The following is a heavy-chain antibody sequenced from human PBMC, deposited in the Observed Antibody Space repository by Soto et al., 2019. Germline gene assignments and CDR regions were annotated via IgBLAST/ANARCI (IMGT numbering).Heavy chain of an antibody. D-gene: IGHD3-22*01. Sequence: QVQLQESGPGLVKPSETLSLTCTVSGGSMSGYFWTWVRQPPGKGLEWIGYIYDIGTTNYNPSLPAGVTIQVNTTDNQISLRLSSVPAADTAVYYCARRAHYDGGSRYSRPYWYFDLWGRGTLVTVSS. J-gene: IGHJ2*01. CDR1: GGSMSGYF. CDR3: ARRAHYDGGSRYSRPYWYFDL. CDR2: IYDIGTT. V-gene: IGHV4-59*08.